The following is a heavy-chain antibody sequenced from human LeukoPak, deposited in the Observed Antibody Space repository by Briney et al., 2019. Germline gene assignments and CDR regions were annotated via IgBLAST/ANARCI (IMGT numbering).Heavy chain of an antibody. CDR3: ARDKSVRGYYLRDPGWFAFDI. Sequence: SETLSLTCTVSGGSISSYYWSWIRQPAGKGLEWIGRIYTSGSTNYNPSLNSRVTMSVDTSKNQFSLKLSSVTAADTVVYYCARDKSVRGYYLRDPGWFAFDIWGQGTMVTVSS. D-gene: IGHD1-26*01. V-gene: IGHV4-4*07. J-gene: IGHJ3*02. CDR2: IYTSGST. CDR1: GGSISSYY.